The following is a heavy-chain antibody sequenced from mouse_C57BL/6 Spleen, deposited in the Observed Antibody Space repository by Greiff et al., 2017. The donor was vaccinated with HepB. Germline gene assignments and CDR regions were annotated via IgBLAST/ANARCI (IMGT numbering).Heavy chain of an antibody. V-gene: IGHV1-82*01. CDR3: AYITTPY. CDR2: IYPGDGDT. Sequence: QVQLQQSGPELVKPGASVKISCKASGYAFSSSWMNWVKQRPGKGLEWIGRIYPGDGDTNYNGKFKGKATLTAAKSSRTAYMQLSSLTSEDSAVYFCAYITTPYWGQGTTLTVSS. CDR1: GYAFSSSW. J-gene: IGHJ2*01. D-gene: IGHD1-1*01.